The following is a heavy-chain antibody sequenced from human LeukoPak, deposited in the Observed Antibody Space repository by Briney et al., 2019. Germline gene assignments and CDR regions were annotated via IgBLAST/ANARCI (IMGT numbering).Heavy chain of an antibody. J-gene: IGHJ4*02. CDR3: ARDRGYGYGHFDY. CDR2: ISRSGTTI. Sequence: PGGSLRLCCAASGFTFSGYEMNWVRQAPGKGLEWVSYISRSGTTIHYADSVEGRFTMSRDNAKNSLFLQMNSLRAEDTAVYYCARDRGYGYGHFDYWGQGTLVTVSS. CDR1: GFTFSGYE. D-gene: IGHD5-18*01. V-gene: IGHV3-48*03.